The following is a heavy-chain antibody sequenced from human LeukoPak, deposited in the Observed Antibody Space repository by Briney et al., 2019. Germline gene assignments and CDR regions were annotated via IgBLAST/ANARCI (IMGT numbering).Heavy chain of an antibody. Sequence: ASVQVSSQASGYTFTSYDINWVRPAPGQGLEWMGRIIPILGIANYAQKFQGRVTITADKSTSTAYMELSSLRSEDTAVYYCARGPNQDAFDIWGQGTMVTVSS. V-gene: IGHV1-69*04. D-gene: IGHD1-14*01. CDR1: GYTFTSYD. J-gene: IGHJ3*02. CDR3: ARGPNQDAFDI. CDR2: IIPILGIA.